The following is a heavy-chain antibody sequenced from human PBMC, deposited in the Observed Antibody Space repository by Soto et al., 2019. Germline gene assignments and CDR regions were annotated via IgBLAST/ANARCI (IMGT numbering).Heavy chain of an antibody. CDR3: AKHFPYSSIWYYFDY. CDR1: GFTFSSYA. CDR2: SSGGGDST. J-gene: IGHJ4*02. D-gene: IGHD6-13*01. Sequence: GGSLRLSCEASGFTFSSYAMSWVRQAPGKGLEWVSSSSGGGDSTYHADSVKGRFTISRDNSKNTLYLQMNSLRAEDTAEYYCAKHFPYSSIWYYFDYWGQGTQVTVSS. V-gene: IGHV3-23*01.